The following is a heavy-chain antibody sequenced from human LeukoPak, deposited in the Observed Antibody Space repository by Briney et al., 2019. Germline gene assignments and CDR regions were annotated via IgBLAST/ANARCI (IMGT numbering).Heavy chain of an antibody. V-gene: IGHV3-23*01. D-gene: IGHD5-12*01. CDR2: IDGSAGRT. J-gene: IGHJ4*02. Sequence: GGSLRLSCAASGFTFSSYAMSWVRQATGKGMEWVSGIDGSAGRTYYADSVKGRFTISRDNSKNTLYLQMNSLRAEDTAVYYCAKDRSGYSGYGFDYWGQGSLVTVSS. CDR3: AKDRSGYSGYGFDY. CDR1: GFTFSSYA.